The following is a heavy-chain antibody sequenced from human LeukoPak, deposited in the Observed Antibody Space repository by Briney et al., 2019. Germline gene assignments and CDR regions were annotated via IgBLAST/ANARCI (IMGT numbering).Heavy chain of an antibody. CDR2: INSDGSST. J-gene: IGHJ5*02. CDR1: GFTFSSYS. D-gene: IGHD3-10*01. CDR3: ARVRGESPRWFDP. V-gene: IGHV3-74*01. Sequence: PGGSLRLSCAASGFTFSSYSMNWVRQAPGKGLVWVSRINSDGSSTNYADSVKGRFTISRDNAKNTLYLQTNSLRAEDTAVYYCARVRGESPRWFDPWGQGTLVTVSS.